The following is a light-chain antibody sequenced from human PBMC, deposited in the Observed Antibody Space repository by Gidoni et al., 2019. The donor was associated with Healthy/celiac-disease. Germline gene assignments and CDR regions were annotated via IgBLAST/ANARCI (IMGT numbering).Light chain of an antibody. V-gene: IGKV3-11*01. CDR3: QQRSNWRGT. J-gene: IGKJ3*01. CDR2: DAS. Sequence: EIVLTQSPATLSLSPGERATLPCRASQSVSSYLAWYQQKPGQAPRLLIYDASNRATGIPARFRGSGSGTDFTLTISSLEPEDFAVYYCQQRSNWRGTFGPGTKVDIK. CDR1: QSVSSY.